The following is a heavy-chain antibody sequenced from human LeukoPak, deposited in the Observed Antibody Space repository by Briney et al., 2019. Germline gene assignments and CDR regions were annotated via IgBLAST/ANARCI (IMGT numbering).Heavy chain of an antibody. CDR1: GGSISSYY. J-gene: IGHJ3*02. Sequence: TSETLSLTCTVSGGSISSYYWSWIRQPPGKGLEWIGYIYYSGSTNYNPSLKSRVTISVDTSKNRFSLKLSSVTAADTAVYYCARDSSRMYAFDIWGQGTMVTVSS. V-gene: IGHV4-59*01. CDR3: ARDSSRMYAFDI. D-gene: IGHD2-8*01. CDR2: IYYSGST.